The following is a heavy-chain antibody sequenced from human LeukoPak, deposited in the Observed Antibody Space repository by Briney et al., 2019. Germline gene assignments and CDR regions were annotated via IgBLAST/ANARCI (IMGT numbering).Heavy chain of an antibody. V-gene: IGHV3-15*01. Sequence: GGSLRLSCAASGFTFSNAWMSWVRQAPGKGLEWVDRIKSKTDGGTTDYAAPVKGRFTISRDDSKNTLYLQMNSLKTEDTAVYYCTTVQTHYCSSTSCYPFDYWGQGTLVTVSS. CDR3: TTVQTHYCSSTSCYPFDY. D-gene: IGHD2-2*01. CDR1: GFTFSNAW. J-gene: IGHJ4*02. CDR2: IKSKTDGGTT.